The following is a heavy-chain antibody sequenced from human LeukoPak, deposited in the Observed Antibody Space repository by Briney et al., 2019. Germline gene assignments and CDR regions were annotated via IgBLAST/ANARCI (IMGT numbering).Heavy chain of an antibody. CDR1: GFTFSMFW. CDR3: ARDGTYTDYDPDFDI. CDR2: IKEDGSEK. J-gene: IGHJ4*02. D-gene: IGHD5-12*01. V-gene: IGHV3-7*04. Sequence: SGGSLRLSCAPSGFTFSMFWMGWVPEAPGEGLEWVANIKEDGSEKYYVDSVKGRFTISRDNAKNSLYLQMNSLRAEDTAVFYCARDGTYTDYDPDFDIWGKGTLVTVS.